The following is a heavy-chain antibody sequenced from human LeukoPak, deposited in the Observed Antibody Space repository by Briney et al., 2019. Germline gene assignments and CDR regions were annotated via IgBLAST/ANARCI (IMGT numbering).Heavy chain of an antibody. J-gene: IGHJ4*02. CDR3: ARGRGSSSLYYFDY. D-gene: IGHD6-6*01. CDR1: GYSISSGYF. Sequence: SETLSLTCTVSGYSISSGYFWGWMRQPPGKGLEWIGSIYQSETAHYNPSLKSRVTISVDTSKNQFSLKLSSVTAADTAVYYCARGRGSSSLYYFDYWGQGTLVTVSS. V-gene: IGHV4-38-2*02. CDR2: IYQSETA.